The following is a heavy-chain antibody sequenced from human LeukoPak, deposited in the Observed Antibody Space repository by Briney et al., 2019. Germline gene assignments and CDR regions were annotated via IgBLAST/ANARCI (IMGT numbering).Heavy chain of an antibody. J-gene: IGHJ4*02. CDR2: ISRNSDSI. D-gene: IGHD5-24*01. Sequence: PGRSLRLSCAASGFTFDDYAMHWVRQVPGKGLEWVSGISRNSDSIGYADSVKGRFTMSRDNVKNPLYLQMNSLRAEDTALYYRAKEGYNSDGYFEDWGQGALVTVSS. CDR3: AKEGYNSDGYFED. V-gene: IGHV3-9*01. CDR1: GFTFDDYA.